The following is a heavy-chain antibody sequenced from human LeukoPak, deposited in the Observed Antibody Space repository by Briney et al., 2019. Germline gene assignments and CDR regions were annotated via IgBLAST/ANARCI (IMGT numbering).Heavy chain of an antibody. CDR1: GFTFNNYA. J-gene: IGHJ5*02. D-gene: IGHD3-22*01. CDR3: AKDSLTYYYDSSGYYQFGWFDP. V-gene: IGHV3-23*01. CDR2: ISGSGGTT. Sequence: GGSLRLSCAASGFTFNNYAMNWVRQAPGKGLEWVSVISGSGGTTYYADSVKGRFTISRDNSKNTLYLQMNSLRAEDTAVYYCAKDSLTYYYDSSGYYQFGWFDPWGQGTLVTVSS.